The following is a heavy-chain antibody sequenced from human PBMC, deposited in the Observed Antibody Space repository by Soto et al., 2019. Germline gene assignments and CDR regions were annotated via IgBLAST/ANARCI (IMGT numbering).Heavy chain of an antibody. CDR2: IGTAGDT. Sequence: GGSLRLSCAASGFTFSSYDMHWVRQATGKGLEWVSAIGTAGDTYYPGSVKGRFTISRENAKNSLYLQMNSLRAGDTAVYYCARESPPYGMDAWGQGTTVTVSS. J-gene: IGHJ6*02. CDR3: ARESPPYGMDA. CDR1: GFTFSSYD. V-gene: IGHV3-13*04.